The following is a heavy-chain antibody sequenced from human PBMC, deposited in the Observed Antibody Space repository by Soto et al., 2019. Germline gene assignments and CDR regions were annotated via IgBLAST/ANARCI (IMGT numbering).Heavy chain of an antibody. CDR2: IYYSGST. CDR3: ARDYCSGGSCYSGHWFDP. J-gene: IGHJ5*02. D-gene: IGHD2-15*01. CDR1: GGSISSYY. Sequence: SETLSLTCTVSGGSISSYYWSWIRQPPGKGLEWIGYIYYSGSTNYNPSLKSRVTISVDTSKNQFSLKLSSVTAADTAVYYCARDYCSGGSCYSGHWFDPWGQGTPVTVSS. V-gene: IGHV4-59*12.